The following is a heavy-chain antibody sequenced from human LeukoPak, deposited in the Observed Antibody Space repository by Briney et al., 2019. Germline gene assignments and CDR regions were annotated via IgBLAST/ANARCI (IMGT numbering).Heavy chain of an antibody. Sequence: GGSLRLSCAVFGFTFSDYYMTWIRQAPGKGLEWISYISTYGSTINYADSVKGRFTISRDNAKNSVYLQMDSLRAEDTAVYYCARGLYYFDYWGQGTLVTVSS. CDR1: GFTFSDYY. CDR2: ISTYGSTI. CDR3: ARGLYYFDY. V-gene: IGHV3-11*01. J-gene: IGHJ4*02.